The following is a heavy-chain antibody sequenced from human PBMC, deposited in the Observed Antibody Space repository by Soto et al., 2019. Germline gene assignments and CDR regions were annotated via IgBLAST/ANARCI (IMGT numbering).Heavy chain of an antibody. J-gene: IGHJ6*02. CDR2: IDPSDSYT. CDR3: ARHIAYYDFWSGSPHYGMDV. Sequence: EVQLVQSGAEVKKPGESLRISCKGSGYSFTSYWISWVRQMPGKGLEWMGRIDPSDSYTNYSPSFQGHVTISPDKSISTAYLQWSSLKASDTAMYYCARHIAYYDFWSGSPHYGMDVWGQGTTVTVSS. D-gene: IGHD3-3*01. V-gene: IGHV5-10-1*03. CDR1: GYSFTSYW.